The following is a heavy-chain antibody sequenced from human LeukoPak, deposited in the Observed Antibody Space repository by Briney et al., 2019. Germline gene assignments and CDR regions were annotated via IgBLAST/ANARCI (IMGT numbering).Heavy chain of an antibody. CDR2: IKQDGSEK. CDR1: GFTFSSYW. D-gene: IGHD3-16*02. J-gene: IGHJ4*02. CDR3: ARRLDVWGSYRYYFDY. V-gene: IGHV3-7*01. Sequence: PGGSLRLSCAASGFTFSSYWMSWVRQAPGKGLEWVANIKQDGSEKYYVDSVKGRFTISRDNAKNSLYLQMNSLRAEDTAVYYCARRLDVWGSYRYYFDYWGQGNLVTVSS.